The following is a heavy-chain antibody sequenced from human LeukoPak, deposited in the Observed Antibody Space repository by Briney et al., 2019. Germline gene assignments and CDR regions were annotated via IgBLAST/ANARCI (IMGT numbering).Heavy chain of an antibody. J-gene: IGHJ4*02. D-gene: IGHD5-18*01. Sequence: PSETLSLTCTVSGGSISSGSYYWSWIRQPAGKGLEWIGRIYTSGSTNYNPSLKSRVTISVDTSKNQFSLKLSSVTAADTAVYYCARGRIQLWFFSYWGQGTLVTVSS. CDR3: ARGRIQLWFFSY. V-gene: IGHV4-61*02. CDR1: GGSISSGSYY. CDR2: IYTSGST.